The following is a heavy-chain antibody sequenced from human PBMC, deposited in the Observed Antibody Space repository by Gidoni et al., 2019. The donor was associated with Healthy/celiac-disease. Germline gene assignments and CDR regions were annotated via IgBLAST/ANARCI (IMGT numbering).Heavy chain of an antibody. CDR1: GGSISRYY. V-gene: IGHV4-59*01. J-gene: IGHJ4*02. D-gene: IGHD4-17*01. CDR3: ARGGFVTTPSSTAAFDY. Sequence: QVQLQESGPGLVKPSETLSLTCTVSGGSISRYYWSWIRQPPGKGLDWIGYIYYSGSTNYNPSLKSRVTISVDTSKNQFSLKLSSVTAADTAVYYCARGGFVTTPSSTAAFDYWGQGTLVTVSS. CDR2: IYYSGST.